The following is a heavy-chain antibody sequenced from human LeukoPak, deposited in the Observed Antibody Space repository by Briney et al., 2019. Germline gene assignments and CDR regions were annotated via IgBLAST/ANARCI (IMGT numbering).Heavy chain of an antibody. CDR3: RGDYDFWSGYYGPYFDY. J-gene: IGHJ4*02. V-gene: IGHV3-49*03. CDR2: IRSKAYGGTT. CDR1: GFTFGDYA. D-gene: IGHD3-3*01. Sequence: GGSLRLSCTASGFTFGDYAMSWFRQAPGKGLEWVGFIRSKAYGGTTEYAASVKGRFTISRDDSKSIAYLQMNSLKTEDTAVYYCRGDYDFWSGYYGPYFDYWGQGTLVTVSS.